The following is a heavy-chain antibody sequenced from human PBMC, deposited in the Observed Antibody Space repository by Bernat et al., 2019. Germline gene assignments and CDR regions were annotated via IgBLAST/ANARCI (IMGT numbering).Heavy chain of an antibody. CDR1: GFTFSNAW. D-gene: IGHD2-2*02. CDR3: ARGLYLVDY. CDR2: IKSKTEGGTT. Sequence: EVQLVESGGGLVKPGGSLRLSCAASGFTFSNAWMTWVRQAPGKGLEWVGRIKSKTEGGTTDYAAPVKGRFTISRDDSKNTLYLQMNSLRAEDTAVYYCARGLYLVDYWGQGTLVTVSS. V-gene: IGHV3-15*01. J-gene: IGHJ4*02.